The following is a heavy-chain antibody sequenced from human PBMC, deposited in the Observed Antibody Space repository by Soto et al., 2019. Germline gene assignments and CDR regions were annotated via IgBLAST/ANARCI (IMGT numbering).Heavy chain of an antibody. CDR1: GDTFTSYA. D-gene: IGHD1-26*01. CDR3: ARERARIVGGPCFDD. V-gene: IGHV1-3*01. J-gene: IGHJ4*02. Sequence: ASVKVSCKASGDTFTSYALHWVRQAPGQRLEWMGWINAGNGNTKYSQKFQGRVTITRDTSASTAYMELSSLRSEDTAVYYCARERARIVGGPCFDDSGQGTLVTVSS. CDR2: INAGNGNT.